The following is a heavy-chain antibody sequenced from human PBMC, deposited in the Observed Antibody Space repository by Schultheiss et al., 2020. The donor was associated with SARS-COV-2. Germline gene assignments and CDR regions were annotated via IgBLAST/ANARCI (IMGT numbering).Heavy chain of an antibody. Sequence: ASVKVSCKTSGYIFTSYGVTWVRQAPGQGLEWVGWISTYNGNTNYAQKFQGRVTMTTDTSTSTAYMELRSLRSDDTAVYYCARYYYDSSGYLNYWGQGTLVTVSS. V-gene: IGHV1-18*01. J-gene: IGHJ4*02. CDR2: ISTYNGNT. CDR1: GYIFTSYG. D-gene: IGHD3-22*01. CDR3: ARYYYDSSGYLNY.